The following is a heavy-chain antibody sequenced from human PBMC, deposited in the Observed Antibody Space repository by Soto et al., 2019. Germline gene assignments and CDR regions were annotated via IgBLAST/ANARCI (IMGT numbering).Heavy chain of an antibody. V-gene: IGHV1-3*01. CDR2: INAGNGNT. CDR1: GYTFTSYA. Sequence: ASVKVSCKASGYTFTSYAMHWVRQAPGQRLEWMGWINAGNGNTKYSQKFQGRVTITRDTSASTAYMELSSLRSEDTAVYYCARGEAEPVIAQTPRNVAGYMDVWGKGTTVTVSS. J-gene: IGHJ6*03. CDR3: ARGEAEPVIAQTPRNVAGYMDV. D-gene: IGHD4-4*01.